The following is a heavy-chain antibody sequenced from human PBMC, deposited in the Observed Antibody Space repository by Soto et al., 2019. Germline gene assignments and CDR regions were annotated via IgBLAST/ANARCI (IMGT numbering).Heavy chain of an antibody. CDR2: ISGSGGST. J-gene: IGHJ4*02. CDR3: AKDQGSMWYEIDS. V-gene: IGHV3-23*01. CDR1: GFTCSNYA. D-gene: IGHD6-13*01. Sequence: EVQLLESGGGLVQPGGSLRLSCAASGFTCSNYAVTWVRQAPGKGLEWVSTISGSGGSTYYADSVKGRFTISRDNSKNTRYLQMNSLRAEDTAVYYFAKDQGSMWYEIDSCGEVTLFTVAS.